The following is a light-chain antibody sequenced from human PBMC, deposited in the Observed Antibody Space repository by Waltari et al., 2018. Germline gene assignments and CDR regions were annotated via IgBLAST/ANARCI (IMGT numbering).Light chain of an antibody. J-gene: IGLJ3*02. Sequence: QSALTQPASVSGSPGPSHPHPFTGTNSDCWGYNFFSWFQQHRGKTPKLIIYDGSKRPSGISNRFSGSKSGNTASLTISGLQAGDETDYYCCSYAGSSTWVFGGGTKLTVL. V-gene: IGLV2-23*01. CDR3: CSYAGSSTWV. CDR2: DGS. CDR1: NSDCWGYNF.